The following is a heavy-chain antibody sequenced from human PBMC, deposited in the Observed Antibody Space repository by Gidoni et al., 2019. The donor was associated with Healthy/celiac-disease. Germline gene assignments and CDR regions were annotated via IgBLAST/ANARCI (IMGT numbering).Heavy chain of an antibody. Sequence: EVQLVESGGVVVQPGGSLRLSCAASGFTFDDYTMHWVRQAPGKGLEWVSLISWDGGSTYYADSVKGRFTISRDNSKNSLYLQMNSLRTEDTALYYCAKDSRYNWNDVDYYMDVWGKGTTVTVSS. J-gene: IGHJ6*03. CDR2: ISWDGGST. CDR1: GFTFDDYT. V-gene: IGHV3-43*01. CDR3: AKDSRYNWNDVDYYMDV. D-gene: IGHD1-1*01.